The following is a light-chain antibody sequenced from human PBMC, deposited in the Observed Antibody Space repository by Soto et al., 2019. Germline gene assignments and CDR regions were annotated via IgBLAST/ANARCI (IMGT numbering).Light chain of an antibody. Sequence: DIQMTQSPSTLSASVVARVTMTCGASQSIKSWLAWYQQKPGKAHKLLIYEASSLESGVPSRFGGSGSGTEFTLTISSLQPDDFATYYCQQYNTYSWTVGKGTKVDIK. CDR1: QSIKSW. CDR3: QQYNTYSWT. CDR2: EAS. V-gene: IGKV1-5*03. J-gene: IGKJ1*01.